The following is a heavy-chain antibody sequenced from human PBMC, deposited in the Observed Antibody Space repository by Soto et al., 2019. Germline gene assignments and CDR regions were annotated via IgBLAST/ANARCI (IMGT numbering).Heavy chain of an antibody. Sequence: NPSETLSLTCTVSGGSISSGGYYCSWIRQHPGKGLEWIGYIYYSGSTYYNPSLKSRVTISVDTSKNQFSLKLSSVTAADTAVYYCARETMVTSGLYYYYGMDVWGQGTTVTVSS. CDR2: IYYSGST. CDR3: ARETMVTSGLYYYYGMDV. D-gene: IGHD3-10*01. V-gene: IGHV4-31*03. CDR1: GGSISSGGYY. J-gene: IGHJ6*02.